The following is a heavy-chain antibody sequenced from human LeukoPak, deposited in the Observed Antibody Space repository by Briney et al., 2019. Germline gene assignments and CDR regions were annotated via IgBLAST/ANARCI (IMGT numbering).Heavy chain of an antibody. CDR2: IYYSGST. D-gene: IGHD3-9*01. V-gene: IGHV4-59*01. CDR3: ARVNFDWSYYYYGMDV. J-gene: IGHJ6*04. Sequence: SETLSLTCTVSGGSISSYYWSWIRQPLGKGLEWIGYIYYSGSTNYNPSLKSRVTISVDTSKNQFSLKLSSVTAADTAVYYCARVNFDWSYYYYGMDVWGKGTTVTVSS. CDR1: GGSISSYY.